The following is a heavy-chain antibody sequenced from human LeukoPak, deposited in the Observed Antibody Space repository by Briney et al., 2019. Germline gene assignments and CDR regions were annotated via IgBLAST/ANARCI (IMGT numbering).Heavy chain of an antibody. CDR3: ARGHYYDSSDDC. J-gene: IGHJ4*02. D-gene: IGHD3-22*01. Sequence: PSETLSLTCTVSGGSISSYYWSWIRQPPGKGLEWIGYVYYSGSTNYNPSLKSRVTISVDTSKNQFSLRLTSVTAADMAVYYCARGHYYDSSDDCWGQGTLVTVSS. CDR1: GGSISSYY. V-gene: IGHV4-59*01. CDR2: VYYSGST.